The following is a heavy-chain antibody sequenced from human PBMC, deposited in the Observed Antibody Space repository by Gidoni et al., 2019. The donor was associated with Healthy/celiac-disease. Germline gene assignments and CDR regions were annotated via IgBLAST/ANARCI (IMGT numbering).Heavy chain of an antibody. CDR2: IIPILGTA. CDR1: EGTYSSYA. CDR3: ARGSKGAARPWSDF. V-gene: IGHV1-69*01. J-gene: IGHJ4*02. Sequence: QLVQPGAEVKKPGSSLKVSCQASEGTYSSYAISWVRQAPGQGLEWMGGIIPILGTANYAQKFQGRVTITADESTSTAYMELSSLRSEDTAVYYCARGSKGAARPWSDFWGQGTLVTVSS. D-gene: IGHD6-6*01.